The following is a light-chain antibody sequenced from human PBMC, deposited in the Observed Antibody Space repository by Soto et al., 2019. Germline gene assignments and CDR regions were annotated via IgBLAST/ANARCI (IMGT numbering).Light chain of an antibody. CDR1: QSVTSNY. V-gene: IGKV3-20*01. CDR3: QPYSRSPRT. Sequence: EIVLTQSPGTLSLSPGERATLSCRASQSVTSNYLAWYQQKPGQAPRLLIYGASNRATGIPDRFSGSGSETDFTLTISRLEPEDFAVYYCQPYSRSPRTCGQGPKVEIK. CDR2: GAS. J-gene: IGKJ1*01.